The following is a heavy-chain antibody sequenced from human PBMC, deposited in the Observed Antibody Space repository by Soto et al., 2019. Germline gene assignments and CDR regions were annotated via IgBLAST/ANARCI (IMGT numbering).Heavy chain of an antibody. V-gene: IGHV4-31*03. D-gene: IGHD3-3*01. CDR1: GGSISRGGYY. J-gene: IGHJ6*02. Sequence: KPSETLSLTCTVSGGSISRGGYYWSWIRQHPGKGLEWIGYIYYSGSTYYNPSLKSRVTIAVDTSKNQFSLKLSSVTAADTAVYYCARAGPAKYYDFWSWGMDVWGQGTTVTVSS. CDR3: ARAGPAKYYDFWSWGMDV. CDR2: IYYSGST.